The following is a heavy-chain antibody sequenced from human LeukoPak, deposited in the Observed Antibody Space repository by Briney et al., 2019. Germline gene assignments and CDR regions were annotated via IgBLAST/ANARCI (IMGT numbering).Heavy chain of an antibody. CDR3: ARGELLHAFDI. J-gene: IGHJ3*02. V-gene: IGHV1-69*13. CDR1: GGTFSSYA. D-gene: IGHD1-26*01. Sequence: ASVKVSCKASGGTFSSYAISWVRQAPGQGLEWMGGIIPIFGTANYAQKFQGRVTITADESTSTAYMELSGLRSEDTAVYYCARGELLHAFDIWGQGTMVTVSS. CDR2: IIPIFGTA.